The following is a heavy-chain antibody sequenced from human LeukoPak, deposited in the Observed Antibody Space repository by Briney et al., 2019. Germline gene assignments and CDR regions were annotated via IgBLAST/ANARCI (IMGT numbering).Heavy chain of an antibody. V-gene: IGHV1-2*02. D-gene: IGHD4-17*01. CDR1: GYTFSDHY. Sequence: ASVRVSCKASGYTFSDHYIQLVRQAPGQGFDWLGWINPNSGGTDYARKFRGRVTMTRDMSLSTAYMELTRLTYDDTAVYYCARGALDPETVTNYFEYWAQGTLVTVSS. J-gene: IGHJ4*02. CDR2: INPNSGGT. CDR3: ARGALDPETVTNYFEY.